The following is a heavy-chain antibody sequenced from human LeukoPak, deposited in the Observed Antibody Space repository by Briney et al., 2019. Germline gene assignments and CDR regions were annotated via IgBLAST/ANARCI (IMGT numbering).Heavy chain of an antibody. CDR2: IHNSGRT. J-gene: IGHJ4*02. CDR3: ARHGTISSESYFDY. CDR1: GGSVSSYH. D-gene: IGHD1-14*01. V-gene: IGHV4-59*08. Sequence: SKTLSLTCSVSGGSVSSYHWSWIRQSPGKGLEWIGYIHNSGRTNYNPSLKSRVTGFVDTSKNQVSLRLSSVTAADTAVYYCARHGTISSESYFDYWGQGALVTVSS.